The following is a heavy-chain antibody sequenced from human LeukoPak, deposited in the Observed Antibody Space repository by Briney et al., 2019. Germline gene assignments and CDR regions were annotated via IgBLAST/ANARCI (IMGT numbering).Heavy chain of an antibody. V-gene: IGHV4-34*01. CDR1: GGSFSGYY. CDR3: ARRCSSTSLCAREFDY. D-gene: IGHD2-2*01. J-gene: IGHJ4*02. CDR2: INHSGST. Sequence: SETLSLTCAVYGGSFSGYYWSWIRQPPGKGLEWIGEINHSGSTNYNPSLKSRVTISVDTSKNQFSLKLSSVTAADTAVYYCARRCSSTSLCAREFDYWGQGTLVTVSS.